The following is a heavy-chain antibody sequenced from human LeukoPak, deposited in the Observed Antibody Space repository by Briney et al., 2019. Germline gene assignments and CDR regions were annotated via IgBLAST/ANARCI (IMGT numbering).Heavy chain of an antibody. J-gene: IGHJ4*02. CDR1: GFTFSSYS. D-gene: IGHD3-16*02. CDR2: ISSSSSYI. Sequence: GGSLRLSCAASGFTFSSYSMNWVRQAPGKGLEWVSSISSSSSYIYYADSVKGRFTISRDNAKNSLYLQMNSLRAEDTAVYYCARYGPTLGELSSIDYWGQGTLVTVSS. CDR3: ARYGPTLGELSSIDY. V-gene: IGHV3-21*01.